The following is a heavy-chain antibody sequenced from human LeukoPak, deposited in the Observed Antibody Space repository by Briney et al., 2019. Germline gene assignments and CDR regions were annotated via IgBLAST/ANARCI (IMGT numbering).Heavy chain of an antibody. D-gene: IGHD2-15*01. V-gene: IGHV3-30*18. CDR1: GFTFSSYA. CDR2: ISYDGSNK. J-gene: IGHJ4*02. CDR3: AKLGMRYCSGGSCHQGDY. Sequence: GGSLRLSCAASGFTFSSYAMSWVRQAPGKGLEWVAVISYDGSNKYYADSVKGRFTISRDNSKNTLYLQMNSLRAEDTAVYYCAKLGMRYCSGGSCHQGDYWGRGTLVTVSS.